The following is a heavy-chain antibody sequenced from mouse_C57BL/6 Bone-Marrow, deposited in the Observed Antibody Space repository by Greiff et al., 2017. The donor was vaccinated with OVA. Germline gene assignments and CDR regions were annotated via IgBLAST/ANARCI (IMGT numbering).Heavy chain of an antibody. CDR3: ARGGYYAMDY. Sequence: QVQLQQSGAELVRPGASVKLSCKASGYTFTSYGIRWVKQRPGQGLEWIGEIYPRSGDTNYNEKFKGKATLTVDKSSSTAYMELRSLTSEDSAVYYCARGGYYAMDYWGQGTSVTVSS. CDR1: GYTFTSYG. CDR2: IYPRSGDT. V-gene: IGHV1-81*01. J-gene: IGHJ4*01.